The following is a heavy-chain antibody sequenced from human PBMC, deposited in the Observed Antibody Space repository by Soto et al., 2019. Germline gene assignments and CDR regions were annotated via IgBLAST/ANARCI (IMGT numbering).Heavy chain of an antibody. J-gene: IGHJ4*02. CDR1: GFSLSTSGVG. D-gene: IGHD6-13*01. CDR3: AGYSSSWSNFIFAY. Sequence: SGPTLVNPTQTLTLTCTFSGFSLSTSGVGVGWIRQPPGKALEWLALIYWDDDKRYSPSLKSRLTITKDTSKNQVVLTMTNMDPVDTATYYCAGYSSSWSNFIFAYWGQGTLVTVSS. CDR2: IYWDDDK. V-gene: IGHV2-5*02.